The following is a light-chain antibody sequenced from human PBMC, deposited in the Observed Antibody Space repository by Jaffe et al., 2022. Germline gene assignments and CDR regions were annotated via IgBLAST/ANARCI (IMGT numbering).Light chain of an antibody. V-gene: IGKV1-13*02. CDR3: QQSNSYPIT. Sequence: AIQLTQSPSSLSASVGDRVIITCRASQGISSTLDWYQQKPGKTPKLLIYAASTLESGVPSRFSGSGFGTDFTLTISSLQPEDFATYYCQQSNSYPITFGQGTRLDIK. CDR1: QGISST. J-gene: IGKJ5*01. CDR2: AAS.